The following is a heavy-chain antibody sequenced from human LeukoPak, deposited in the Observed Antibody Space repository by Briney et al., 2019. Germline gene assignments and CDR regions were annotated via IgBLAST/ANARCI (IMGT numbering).Heavy chain of an antibody. D-gene: IGHD2-2*01. J-gene: IGHJ4*02. Sequence: ASVKVSCKASGYTFTSYDINWVRQATGQGLEWMGWMNPNSGNTGYAQKFQGRVTITRNTSISTAYMELSSLRSEDTAVYYCARTRYCSSTSCYYESFDYWGQGTLVTVSS. V-gene: IGHV1-8*03. CDR3: ARTRYCSSTSCYYESFDY. CDR1: GYTFTSYD. CDR2: MNPNSGNT.